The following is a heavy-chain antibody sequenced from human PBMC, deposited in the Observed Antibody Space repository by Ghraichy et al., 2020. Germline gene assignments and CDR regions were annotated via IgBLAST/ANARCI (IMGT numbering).Heavy chain of an antibody. D-gene: IGHD6-19*01. CDR1: GGSFSGYY. Sequence: SETLSLTCAVYGGSFSGYYWSWIRQPPGKGLEWIGEINHSGSTNYNPSLKSRVTISVDTSKNQFSLKLSSVTAADTAVYYCARGRIRQWLVSRFDYWGQGTLVTVSS. V-gene: IGHV4-34*01. CDR2: INHSGST. CDR3: ARGRIRQWLVSRFDY. J-gene: IGHJ4*02.